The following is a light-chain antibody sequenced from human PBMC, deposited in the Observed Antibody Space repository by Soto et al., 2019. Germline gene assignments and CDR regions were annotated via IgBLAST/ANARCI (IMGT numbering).Light chain of an antibody. Sequence: QSALTQPASVSGSPGQSITISCTGTSSDVGGYDYVSWYQQHPGKAPKFMIYEVTNRPSGVSHRFSGSKSGNTASLTISGLQAEDEADYYCTSYTSTSTEVFGTGTKVTVL. CDR1: SSDVGGYDY. J-gene: IGLJ1*01. V-gene: IGLV2-14*01. CDR3: TSYTSTSTEV. CDR2: EVT.